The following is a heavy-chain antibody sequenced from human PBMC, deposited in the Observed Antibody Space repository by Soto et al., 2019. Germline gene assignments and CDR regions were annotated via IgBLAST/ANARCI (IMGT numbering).Heavy chain of an antibody. Sequence: GSLRLSCTAPRLTFNVYWMSWVRQAPGKGLEWVANIRHDGSDKFYVDSVKGRFTVSRDNAKNSLYLQMNSLRAEDTAVYYCARDTLSAFDVWGQGTMVTVSS. CDR1: RLTFNVYW. CDR3: ARDTLSAFDV. D-gene: IGHD3-16*01. CDR2: IRHDGSDK. J-gene: IGHJ3*01. V-gene: IGHV3-7*01.